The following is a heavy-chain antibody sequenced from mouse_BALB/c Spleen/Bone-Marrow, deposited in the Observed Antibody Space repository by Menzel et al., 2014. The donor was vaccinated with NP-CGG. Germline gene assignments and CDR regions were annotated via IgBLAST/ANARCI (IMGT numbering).Heavy chain of an antibody. V-gene: IGHV1S81*02. J-gene: IGHJ4*01. Sequence: VQLVESGAELVKPGASVKLSCKASGYTFTSYYMYWVKQRPGQGLEWFGEINPSNGGTNFNEKFKNKATLTVDKPSSTAYMQLSSLTSEDSAVYYCSRGRRDALDYWGQGTSVTVSS. CDR1: GYTFTSYY. CDR3: SRGRRDALDY. CDR2: INPSNGGT.